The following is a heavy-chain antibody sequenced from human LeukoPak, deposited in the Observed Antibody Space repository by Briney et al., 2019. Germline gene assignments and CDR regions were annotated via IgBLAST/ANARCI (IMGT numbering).Heavy chain of an antibody. CDR3: AKDITRYGGNAVDY. CDR2: ISYDGSDK. D-gene: IGHD4-23*01. CDR1: GFTFSYYG. V-gene: IGHV3-30*18. Sequence: PGGSLRLSCAASGFTFSYYGIHWVRQAPGKGLEWVAVISYDGSDKYYADSVKGRFTISRDNSQNTLYLQMNSLRAEDTAVYYCAKDITRYGGNAVDYWGQGTLVTVSS. J-gene: IGHJ4*02.